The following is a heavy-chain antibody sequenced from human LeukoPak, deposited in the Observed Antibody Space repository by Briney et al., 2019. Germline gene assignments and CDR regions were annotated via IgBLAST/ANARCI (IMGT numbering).Heavy chain of an antibody. V-gene: IGHV4-30-2*01. Sequence: PSETLSLTCTVSNDSISSGGYYWSWIRQPPGKGLEWIGYIYHSGSTYYNPFLKSRVTISVDRSKNQFSLKLSSVTAADTAVYYCARGSYYFDYWGQGTLATVSS. CDR2: IYHSGST. CDR1: NDSISSGGYY. CDR3: ARGSYYFDY. J-gene: IGHJ4*02.